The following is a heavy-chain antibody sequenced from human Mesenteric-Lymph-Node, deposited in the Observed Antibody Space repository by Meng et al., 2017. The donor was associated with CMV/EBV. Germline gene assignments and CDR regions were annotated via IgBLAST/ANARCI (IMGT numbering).Heavy chain of an antibody. V-gene: IGHV3-15*01. Sequence: GESLKISCAASGFTFSNAWMSWVRQAPGKGLEWIGRIKSKTDGGTTDYAAPVKGRFTISRDDSKNTLYLQMNSLKTEDTAVYYCTTRCSSTSCSWNWFDPWGQGTLVTVSS. CDR2: IKSKTDGGTT. CDR1: GFTFSNAW. CDR3: TTRCSSTSCSWNWFDP. D-gene: IGHD2-2*01. J-gene: IGHJ5*02.